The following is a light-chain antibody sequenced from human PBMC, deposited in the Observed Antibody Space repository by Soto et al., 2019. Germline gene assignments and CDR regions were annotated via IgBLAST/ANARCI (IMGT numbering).Light chain of an antibody. CDR1: QTVSNN. CDR3: QQYNNWPSSIT. V-gene: IGKV3-15*01. Sequence: EIVMTQSPATLSVSPGERATLSCRASQTVSNNLAWYQQKPGQTPRLLIYGASTRATGIPARFSGSGSGTEFTLIISSLQSEDFAIYYCQQYNNWPSSITFGQGTRLEMK. CDR2: GAS. J-gene: IGKJ5*01.